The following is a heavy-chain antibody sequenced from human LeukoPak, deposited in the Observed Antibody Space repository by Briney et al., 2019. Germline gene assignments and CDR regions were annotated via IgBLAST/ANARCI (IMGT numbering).Heavy chain of an antibody. Sequence: SETLSLTCTVSGGSISSYYWSWIRQPPGKGLEWIGEINHSGSTNYNPSLKSRVTISVDTSKNQFSLKLSSVTAADTAVYYCARRQLWLSFDYWGQGTLVTVSS. J-gene: IGHJ4*02. CDR1: GGSISSYY. D-gene: IGHD5-18*01. V-gene: IGHV4-34*01. CDR2: INHSGST. CDR3: ARRQLWLSFDY.